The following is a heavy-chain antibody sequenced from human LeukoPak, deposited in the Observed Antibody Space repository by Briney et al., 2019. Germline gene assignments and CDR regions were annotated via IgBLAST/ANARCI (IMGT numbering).Heavy chain of an antibody. CDR2: IKQDGSEK. V-gene: IGHV3-7*04. Sequence: PGGSLRLSCAASGFSFSSYWMSWVRQPPGKGLEWVANIKQDGSEKLYVDSVRGRFTISRDNAENSVYLQMNSLRAEDTAVYYCGRGRGLDYWGQGTLVTVSS. J-gene: IGHJ4*02. CDR1: GFSFSSYW. D-gene: IGHD3-10*01. CDR3: GRGRGLDY.